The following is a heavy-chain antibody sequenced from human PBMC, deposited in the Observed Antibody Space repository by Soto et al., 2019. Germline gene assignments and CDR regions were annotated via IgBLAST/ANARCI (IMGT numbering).Heavy chain of an antibody. CDR2: ISSSSSYI. Sequence: PGGSLRLSCVASRFTFSSYSMNWVRQAPGKGLEWVSSISSSSSYIYYADSVKGRFTISRDNTKNSLYLQMNSLRAEDTAVYYCARVYPAFDYCAQGTSVTVSS. J-gene: IGHJ4*02. V-gene: IGHV3-21*01. CDR3: ARVYPAFDY. CDR1: RFTFSSYS.